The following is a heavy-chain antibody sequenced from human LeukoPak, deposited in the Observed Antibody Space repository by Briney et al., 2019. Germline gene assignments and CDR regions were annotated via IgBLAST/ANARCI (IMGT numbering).Heavy chain of an antibody. J-gene: IGHJ4*02. CDR1: GYTFTSYD. V-gene: IGHV1-69*13. Sequence: APVKVSCKASGYTFTSYDISWVRQAPGQGLEWMGGIIPIFGTANYAQKFQGRVTITADESTSTAYMELSSLRSEDTAVYYCARDPASGDYADVNDYWGQGTLVTVSS. CDR3: ARDPASGDYADVNDY. D-gene: IGHD4-17*01. CDR2: IIPIFGTA.